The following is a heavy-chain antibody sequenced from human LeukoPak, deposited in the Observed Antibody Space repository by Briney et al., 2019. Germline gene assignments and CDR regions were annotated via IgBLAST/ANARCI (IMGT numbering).Heavy chain of an antibody. CDR3: ARGNDFWSGYASGDY. D-gene: IGHD3-3*01. J-gene: IGHJ4*02. V-gene: IGHV1-8*01. CDR1: GYTFTSYD. CDR2: MNPNSGNT. Sequence: ASVKVSCKASGYTFTSYDINWVRQAPGQGLEWMGWMNPNSGNTGYAQKFQGRVTITRNTSISTAYMELSSLRSEDTAVYYCARGNDFWSGYASGDYWGQGTLVTVSS.